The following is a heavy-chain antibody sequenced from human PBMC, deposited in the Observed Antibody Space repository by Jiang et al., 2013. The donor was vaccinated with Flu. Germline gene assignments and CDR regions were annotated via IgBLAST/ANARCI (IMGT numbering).Heavy chain of an antibody. J-gene: IGHJ3*02. D-gene: IGHD2-15*01. CDR2: IYPGDSDT. CDR3: ARLLGSDLGYCSGGSCYPSAFDI. V-gene: IGHV5-51*01. CDR1: SYW. Sequence: SYWIGWVRQMPGKGLEWMGIIYPGDSDTRYSPSFQGQVTISADKSISTAYLQWSSLKASDTAMYYCARLLGSDLGYCSGGSCYPSAFDIWGQGTMVTVSS.